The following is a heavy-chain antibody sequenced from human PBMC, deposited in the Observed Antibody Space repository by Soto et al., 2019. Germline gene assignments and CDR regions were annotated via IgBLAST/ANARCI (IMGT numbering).Heavy chain of an antibody. CDR2: INWKSDI. CDR3: AISQDRGGRTTLIY. J-gene: IGHJ4*02. Sequence: PGGSLRLSCAVSGFTFDDNAMHWVRQAPEKGLERVSGINWKSDIGYADSVKGRFTISRDNAENSLYLQMNSLRAEDTALYYCAISQDRGGRTTLIYWGQGTQVTVSS. CDR1: GFTFDDNA. D-gene: IGHD3-16*01. V-gene: IGHV3-9*01.